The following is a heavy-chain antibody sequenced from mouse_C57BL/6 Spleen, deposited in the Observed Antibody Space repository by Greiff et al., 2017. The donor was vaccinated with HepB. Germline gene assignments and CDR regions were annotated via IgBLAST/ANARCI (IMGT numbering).Heavy chain of an antibody. J-gene: IGHJ2*01. CDR3: RISTINA. V-gene: IGHV14-3*02. CDR2: TDPANGNT. CDR1: GYNIKDIY. Sequence: EVQLQQSGAELVKPAASLKLSCTASGYNIKDIYIHWVKQRPEKGLERIRRTDPANGNTKYDPKFQGKATITADTSSNTAYLQLSSLTSEDTAVYYCRISTINAWGQGTTLTVPS. D-gene: IGHD5-2*01.